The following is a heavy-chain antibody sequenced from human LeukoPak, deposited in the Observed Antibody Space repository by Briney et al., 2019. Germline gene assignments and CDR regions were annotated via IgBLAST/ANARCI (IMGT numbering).Heavy chain of an antibody. D-gene: IGHD6-19*01. CDR3: ARDSITYSSGWGGYYFDY. CDR1: GGSISSYY. CDR2: IYYSGST. Sequence: SETLSLTCTVSGGSISSYYWSWIRQPPGKGLEWIGYIYYSGSTNYNPSLKSRVTMSVDTSKNQFSLKLSSVTAADTAVYYCARDSITYSSGWGGYYFDYWGQGTLVTVSS. V-gene: IGHV4-59*12. J-gene: IGHJ4*02.